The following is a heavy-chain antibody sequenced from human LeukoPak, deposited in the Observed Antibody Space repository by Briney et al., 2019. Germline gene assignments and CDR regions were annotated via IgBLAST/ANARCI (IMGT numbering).Heavy chain of an antibody. CDR2: ISWNSGSI. CDR3: ARVRYYGSGSYPFDY. CDR1: GFTFDDYA. Sequence: GGSLRLSCAASGFTFDDYAMHWVRQAPGKGLEWVSGISWNSGSIGYADSVKGRFTISRDNSKNTLYLQMNSLRAEDTAVYYCARVRYYGSGSYPFDYWGQGTLVTVSS. J-gene: IGHJ4*02. V-gene: IGHV3-9*01. D-gene: IGHD3-10*01.